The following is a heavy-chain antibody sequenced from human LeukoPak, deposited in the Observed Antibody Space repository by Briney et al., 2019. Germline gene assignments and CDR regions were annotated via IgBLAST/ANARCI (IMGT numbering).Heavy chain of an antibody. J-gene: IGHJ4*02. D-gene: IGHD4-23*01. CDR3: ARGWLAETTVVTPYNY. CDR1: GGTFSRYA. Sequence: SVKVSCKASGGTFSRYAISWVRQAPGQGLEWMGGIIPMFGTANYAQKFQGRVTITAVESMSTAYMELSSLRSEDTAVYYCARGWLAETTVVTPYNYWGQGTLVTVSS. CDR2: IIPMFGTA. V-gene: IGHV1-69*13.